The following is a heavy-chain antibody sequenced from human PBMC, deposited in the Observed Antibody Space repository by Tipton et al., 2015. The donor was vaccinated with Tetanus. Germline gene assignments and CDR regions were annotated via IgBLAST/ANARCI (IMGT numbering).Heavy chain of an antibody. CDR3: ARDRKEYYFDY. V-gene: IGHV3-11*06. D-gene: IGHD3-10*01. Sequence: TASGFTFSDYYMSWIRQAPGKGLEWVSYISGSSSYTNYADSVKGRFTISRDNAKNSLYLQMNSLRAEDTAVYYCARDRKEYYFDYWGQGTLVTVSS. J-gene: IGHJ4*02. CDR2: ISGSSSYT. CDR1: GFTFSDYY.